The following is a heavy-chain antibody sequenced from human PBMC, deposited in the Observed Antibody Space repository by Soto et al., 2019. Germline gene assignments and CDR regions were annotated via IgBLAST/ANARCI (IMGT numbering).Heavy chain of an antibody. CDR3: ARDDFGSSGMDV. CDR1: LYPFPCSY. CDR2: INPNNGNT. J-gene: IGHJ6*02. D-gene: IGHD6-6*01. Sequence: TVQVSCNPSLYPFPCSYIHWLRQAPGQGLEWMGWINPNNGNTNYAQKLQGRVTMTTDTSTSTAYMELRSLRSDDTAVYYCARDDFGSSGMDVWGQGTTVTVFS. V-gene: IGHV1-18*04.